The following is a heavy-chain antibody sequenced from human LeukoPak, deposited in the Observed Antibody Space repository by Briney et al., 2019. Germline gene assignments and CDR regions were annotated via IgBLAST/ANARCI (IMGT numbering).Heavy chain of an antibody. CDR3: ARGGYQQYALVDY. CDR1: GFTFSSYS. D-gene: IGHD5-12*01. V-gene: IGHV3-21*05. CDR2: ISGSGTFT. Sequence: GGSLRLSCAVSGFTFSSYSMNWVRQAPGKGLEWVSHISGSGTFTNYANSVKGRFTISRDNAGNSLHLQMNSLRAEDSAMYYCARGGYQQYALVDYWGQGTLATVSS. J-gene: IGHJ4*02.